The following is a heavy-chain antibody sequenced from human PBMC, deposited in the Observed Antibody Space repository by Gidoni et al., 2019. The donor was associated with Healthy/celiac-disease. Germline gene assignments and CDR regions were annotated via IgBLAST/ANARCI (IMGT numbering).Heavy chain of an antibody. D-gene: IGHD3-22*01. V-gene: IGHV3-30*18. CDR1: GFTFSSYG. CDR3: AKEYKTYYYDSSGYYDY. CDR2: ISYDGSNK. Sequence: QVQLVESGGGVVQPGRSLRLSCAASGFTFSSYGMHWVRQAPGKGLEWVAVISYDGSNKYYADSVKGRFTISRDNSKNTLYLQMNSLRAEDTAVYYCAKEYKTYYYDSSGYYDYWGQGTLVTVSS. J-gene: IGHJ4*02.